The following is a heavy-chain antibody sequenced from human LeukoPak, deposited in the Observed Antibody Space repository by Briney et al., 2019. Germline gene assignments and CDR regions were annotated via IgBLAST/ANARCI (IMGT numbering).Heavy chain of an antibody. Sequence: GGSLRPSCAASGFTFSSCDMHWVRQATGKGLEWVSAIGTAGDTYYPGSVKGRFTISRENAKNSLYLQMNSLRAGDTAVYYCARDCSSTSCAGAFDIWGQGTMVTVSS. CDR3: ARDCSSTSCAGAFDI. D-gene: IGHD2-2*01. V-gene: IGHV3-13*01. CDR1: GFTFSSCD. J-gene: IGHJ3*02. CDR2: IGTAGDT.